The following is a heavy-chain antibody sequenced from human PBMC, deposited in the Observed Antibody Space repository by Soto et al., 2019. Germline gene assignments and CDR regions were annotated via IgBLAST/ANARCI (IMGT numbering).Heavy chain of an antibody. J-gene: IGHJ4*02. CDR2: INPSGDSR. CDR1: GFSFSDYF. D-gene: IGHD3-16*02. Sequence: ASVKVSCKASGFSFSDYFMHWVRQAPGQGLEWMGIINPSGDSRNYAQKFQGRVTITRDTSTSTVYMDLSSLRYEDTAVYYCAGAYVWGSYRPYFDYWGQGTLVTVSS. CDR3: AGAYVWGSYRPYFDY. V-gene: IGHV1-46*01.